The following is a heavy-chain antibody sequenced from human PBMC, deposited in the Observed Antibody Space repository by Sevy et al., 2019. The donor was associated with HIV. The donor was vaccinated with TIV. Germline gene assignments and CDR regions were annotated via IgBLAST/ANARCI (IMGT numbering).Heavy chain of an antibody. CDR1: GYIFGIYD. D-gene: IGHD1-26*01. J-gene: IGHJ4*02. CDR3: ARGRAPDNGRYYFDS. CDR2: INPDSGDT. Sequence: ASVKVSCKASGYIFGIYDISWVRQAPGQGLQWMGWINPDSGDTNYGEKLQGRVTMTTDTSTRTSYMELSSLTSDDAGVYYCARGRAPDNGRYYFDSWAQGTLVTVSS. V-gene: IGHV1-18*01.